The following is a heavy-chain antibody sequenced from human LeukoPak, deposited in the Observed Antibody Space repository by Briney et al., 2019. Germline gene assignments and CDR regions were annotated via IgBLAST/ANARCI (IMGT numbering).Heavy chain of an antibody. CDR1: GYTFTSYG. CDR2: INPSGGNT. Sequence: ASVKVSCKASGYTFTSYGISWVRQAPGQGLEWMGIINPSGGNTSYAQKFQGRVTMTRDTSTSTVYMELSSLRSEDTAVYYCARADSSGYPYFDYWGQGTLVTVSS. J-gene: IGHJ4*02. V-gene: IGHV1-46*01. CDR3: ARADSSGYPYFDY. D-gene: IGHD3-22*01.